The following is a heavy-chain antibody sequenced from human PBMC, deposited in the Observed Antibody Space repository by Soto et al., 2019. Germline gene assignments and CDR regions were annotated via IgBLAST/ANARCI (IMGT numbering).Heavy chain of an antibody. CDR3: AKDRPRRTSGYFFDY. J-gene: IGHJ4*02. V-gene: IGHV4-59*13. CDR2: YSGFT. CDR1: GGSITTYR. D-gene: IGHD1-1*01. Sequence: SETLSLTCSVAGGSITTYRWSWIRQPPGKGLEWIGGYSGFTNYNPSLESRASISVDRSKNQFSLNIRSVTTADTALYYCAKDRPRRTSGYFFDYWGQGTPVTISS.